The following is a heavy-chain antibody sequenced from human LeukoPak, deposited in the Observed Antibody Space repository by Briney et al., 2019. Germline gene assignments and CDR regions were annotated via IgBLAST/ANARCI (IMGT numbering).Heavy chain of an antibody. J-gene: IGHJ4*02. V-gene: IGHV3-53*01. CDR3: ATAAYDTGSYIVNHDY. Sequence: PGGSLRLSCAASGFTVSSNYMSWVRQAPGKGLAWVSVIHRDDTTYYADSVKGRFTISRDNSKNTLYLQMSSLRAEDTAMYYCATAAYDTGSYIVNHDYWGQGTLVTVSS. CDR1: GFTVSSNY. D-gene: IGHD3-22*01. CDR2: IHRDDTT.